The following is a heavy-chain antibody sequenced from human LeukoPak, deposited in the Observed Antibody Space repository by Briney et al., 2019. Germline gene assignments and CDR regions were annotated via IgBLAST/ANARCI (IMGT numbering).Heavy chain of an antibody. J-gene: IGHJ3*02. V-gene: IGHV3-48*01. CDR3: ARKGWYAAFDI. CDR1: GFTFSSYS. Sequence: SGGSLRLSCAASGFTFSSYSMNWVRQAPGKGLEWVSYISSSSTIYYADSVKGRFTISRDNAKNSLYLQMNSLRAEDTAVYYCARKGWYAAFDIWGQGTMVTVSS. D-gene: IGHD6-19*01. CDR2: ISSSSTI.